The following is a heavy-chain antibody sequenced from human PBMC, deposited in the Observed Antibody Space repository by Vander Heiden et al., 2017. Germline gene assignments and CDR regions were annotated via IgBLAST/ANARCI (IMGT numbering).Heavy chain of an antibody. CDR3: ARGTTGYYRGSYFDY. CDR2: IWFDGTNK. Sequence: QVQLVESGGGEVQPGRALTLSCAAPGFTFSSYGMHWVRQAPGKELEWVAVIWFDGTNKYYGDSVKDRFTISRDNSKNTVYLQMNSLRAEDTAVYYCARGTTGYYRGSYFDYWGQGTLVTASS. V-gene: IGHV3-33*01. D-gene: IGHD3-9*01. J-gene: IGHJ4*02. CDR1: GFTFSSYG.